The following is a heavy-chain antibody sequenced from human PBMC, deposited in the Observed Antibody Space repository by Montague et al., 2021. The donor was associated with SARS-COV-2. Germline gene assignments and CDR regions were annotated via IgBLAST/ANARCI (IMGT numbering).Heavy chain of an antibody. Sequence: TLSLTCTVSGDSITSDVSYWSWIRQPAGKGLEWIGRIYTTGSTNYNPSLKSRLTISLDTSKNQFSLKLSSVTAADTDVYYCARDDFRWDFDCWGQGTLVTVSS. J-gene: IGHJ4*02. CDR3: ARDDFRWDFDC. CDR2: IYTTGST. V-gene: IGHV4-61*02. D-gene: IGHD2/OR15-2a*01. CDR1: GDSITSDVSY.